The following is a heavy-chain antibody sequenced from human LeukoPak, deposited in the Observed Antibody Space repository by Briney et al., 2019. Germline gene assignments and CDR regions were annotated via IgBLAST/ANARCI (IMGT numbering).Heavy chain of an antibody. CDR2: INHSGST. CDR3: ASRYVWGSYRRYGMDV. J-gene: IGHJ6*02. Sequence: SETLSLTCAVYGGSFSGYYWSWIRQPPGKGLEWIGGINHSGSTNYNPSLKSRVTISVDTSKNQFSLKLSSVTAADTAVYYCASRYVWGSYRRYGMDVWGQGTTVTVSS. D-gene: IGHD3-16*02. CDR1: GGSFSGYY. V-gene: IGHV4-34*01.